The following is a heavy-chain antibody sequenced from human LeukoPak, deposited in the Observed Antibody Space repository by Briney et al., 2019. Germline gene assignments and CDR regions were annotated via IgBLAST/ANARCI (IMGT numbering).Heavy chain of an antibody. J-gene: IGHJ6*02. CDR3: ARESGIASTTYYYGMDV. D-gene: IGHD6-25*01. CDR1: GFTFSRYD. CDR2: IWCEGNNK. V-gene: IGHV3-33*08. Sequence: PGSSVRLSCAPSGFTFSRYDMHGLREAPGKGVEGVAVIWCEGNNKYYADSVKGPFTISRDNSKNTLYLQINSLRAEDTAVYHCARESGIASTTYYYGMDVWGQGATVTVSS.